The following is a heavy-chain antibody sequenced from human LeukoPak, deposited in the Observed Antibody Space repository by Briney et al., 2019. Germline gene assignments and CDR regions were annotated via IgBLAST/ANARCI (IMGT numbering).Heavy chain of an antibody. D-gene: IGHD3-3*01. CDR1: GGSISSSSYY. Sequence: SETLSLTCTVSGGSISSSSYYWGWIRQPPGKGLEWIGSIYYSGSTYYNPSLKSRVTISVDTSKNQFSLKLSSVTAADTAVYYCARGLLSGYYYYWGQGTLVTVSS. V-gene: IGHV4-39*01. CDR2: IYYSGST. J-gene: IGHJ4*02. CDR3: ARGLLSGYYYY.